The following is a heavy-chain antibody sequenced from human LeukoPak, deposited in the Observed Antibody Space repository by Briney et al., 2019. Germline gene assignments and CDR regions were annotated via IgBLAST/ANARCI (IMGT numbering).Heavy chain of an antibody. Sequence: PSETLSLTCTVSGGSISSSSYYWSWIRQPPGKGLEWIGEINHSGSTNYNPSLKSRVTISVDTSKNQFSLKLSSVTAADTAVYYCARIRITMVRGVIPRPPFDYWGQGTLVTVSS. V-gene: IGHV4-39*07. J-gene: IGHJ4*02. CDR1: GGSISSSSYY. CDR2: INHSGST. D-gene: IGHD3-10*01. CDR3: ARIRITMVRGVIPRPPFDY.